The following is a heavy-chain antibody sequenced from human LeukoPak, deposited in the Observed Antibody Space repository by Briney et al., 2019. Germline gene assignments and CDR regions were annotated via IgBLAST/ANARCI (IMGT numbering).Heavy chain of an antibody. CDR3: ARADYYGSGNYYTSDY. D-gene: IGHD3-10*01. V-gene: IGHV3-48*01. J-gene: IGHJ4*02. Sequence: PGGSLRLSCAASGFTFSSYSMNWVCQAPGKGLEWVSYIRSSSSTMYDADSVKGRFTISRDNAKNSLFLQMNSLRAEDTAVYYCARADYYGSGNYYTSDYWGQGTLVTVSS. CDR1: GFTFSSYS. CDR2: IRSSSSTM.